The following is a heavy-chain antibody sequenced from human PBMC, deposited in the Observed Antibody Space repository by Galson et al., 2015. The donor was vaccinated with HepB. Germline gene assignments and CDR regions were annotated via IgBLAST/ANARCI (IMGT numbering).Heavy chain of an antibody. CDR3: AKESPYCGSPNCGYYYFDS. J-gene: IGHJ4*02. D-gene: IGHD2-2*01. Sequence: SLRLSCAASGFTFNSYAMSWVRQAPGKGLEWVSAVSGNGGTTYYADSVKGRFTISRDNPKNTLYLRPNILRAEDTAVYYCAKESPYCGSPNCGYYYFDSWGQGILVTVSS. CDR1: GFTFNSYA. V-gene: IGHV3-23*01. CDR2: VSGNGGTT.